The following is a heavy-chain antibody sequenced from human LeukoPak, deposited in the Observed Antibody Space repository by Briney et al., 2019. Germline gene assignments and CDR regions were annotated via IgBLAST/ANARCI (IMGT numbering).Heavy chain of an antibody. CDR2: IYISGSS. J-gene: IGHJ4*02. V-gene: IGHV4-61*02. CDR3: ARGPYKYDSSGCFDY. CDR1: GGSISSGDYY. D-gene: IGHD3-22*01. Sequence: PSETLSLTCTVSGGSISSGDYYWSWIRQPAGKGLEWIGRIYISGSSNYNPSLKSRVTISVDTSKNQFSLKLNSVTAADTAMYYCARGPYKYDSSGCFDYWGQGTLVTVSS.